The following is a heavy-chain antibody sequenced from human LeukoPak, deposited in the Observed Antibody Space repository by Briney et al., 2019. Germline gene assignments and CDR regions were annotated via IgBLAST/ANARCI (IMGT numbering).Heavy chain of an antibody. CDR1: GGSISPYY. J-gene: IGHJ4*02. CDR2: IYYSGST. Sequence: PSETLSLTCTVSGGSISPYYWSWIRQPPGKGLEWIGYIYYSGSTNYNPSLKSRVTISVDTSKNQFSLKLSSVTAADTAVYYCARLRVARVALDYWGQGTLVTVSS. V-gene: IGHV4-59*01. CDR3: ARLRVARVALDY. D-gene: IGHD5-12*01.